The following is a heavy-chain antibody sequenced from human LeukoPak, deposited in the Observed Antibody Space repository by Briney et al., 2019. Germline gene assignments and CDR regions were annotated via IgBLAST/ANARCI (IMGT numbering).Heavy chain of an antibody. CDR2: ISSSSSYI. V-gene: IGHV3-21*01. D-gene: IGHD6-13*01. J-gene: IGHJ6*02. CDR1: GFTFSSYS. Sequence: GGSLRLSCAASGFTFSSYSMNWVRQAPGKGLEWVSSISSSSSYIYYADSVKGRFTISRDNAKNSLYQQMNSLRAEDTAVYYCARDPYAAAGYYYYYYGMDVWGQGTTVTVSS. CDR3: ARDPYAAAGYYYYYYGMDV.